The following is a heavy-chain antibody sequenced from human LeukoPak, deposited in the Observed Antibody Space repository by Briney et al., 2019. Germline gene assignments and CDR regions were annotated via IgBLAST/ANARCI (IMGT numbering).Heavy chain of an antibody. D-gene: IGHD6-13*01. J-gene: IGHJ3*02. CDR1: GGSISSYY. V-gene: IGHV4-59*01. CDR2: IYYSGST. CDR3: AGDSFSSWSANDAFDI. Sequence: SETLSLTCTVSGGSISSYYWSWIRQPPGKGLEWIGYIYYSGSTNYNPSLKSRVTISVDTSKNQFSLKLSSVTAADTAVYYCAGDSFSSWSANDAFDIWGQGTMVTVSS.